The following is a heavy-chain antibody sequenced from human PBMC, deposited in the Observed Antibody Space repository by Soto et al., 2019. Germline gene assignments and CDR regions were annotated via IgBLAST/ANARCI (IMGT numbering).Heavy chain of an antibody. CDR3: ARGFSGYSYGFTGWPDI. D-gene: IGHD5-18*01. J-gene: IGHJ3*02. V-gene: IGHV1-69*13. Sequence: SVKVSCKASGGTFSSYAISWVRQAPGQGLEWMGGIIPIFGTANYAQKFQGRVTITADESTSTAYMELSSLRSEDTAVYYCARGFSGYSYGFTGWPDIWGQGTLVTVS. CDR2: IIPIFGTA. CDR1: GGTFSSYA.